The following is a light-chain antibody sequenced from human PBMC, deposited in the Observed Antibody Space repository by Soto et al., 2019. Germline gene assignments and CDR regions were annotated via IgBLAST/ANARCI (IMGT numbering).Light chain of an antibody. CDR3: KQSKSFPLT. J-gene: IGKJ4*01. V-gene: IGKV1-12*01. CDR1: QGIDRW. CDR2: AAS. Sequence: DIQMTQSPSSLSASVGDRVTITCRASQGIDRWLVWYQQKPGKAPKVLIYAASSLRSGVPSRFSGSGSWTYFSLTISSLQPEDLATYYCKQSKSFPLTFGGGTKVEIK.